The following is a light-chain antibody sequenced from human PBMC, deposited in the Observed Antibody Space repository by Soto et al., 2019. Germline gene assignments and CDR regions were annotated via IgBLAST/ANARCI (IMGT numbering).Light chain of an antibody. V-gene: IGKV3-15*01. CDR3: QQYNNWPPWT. J-gene: IGKJ1*01. CDR1: QSVSSN. Sequence: EIVLTQSTGTLSLSPGERTTLSCRASQSVSSNLAWYQQKPGQAPRLLIYGASTRATGIPARFSGSGSGTEFTLTIGSLQSEDFAVYYCQQYNNWPPWTFGQGTKVDIK. CDR2: GAS.